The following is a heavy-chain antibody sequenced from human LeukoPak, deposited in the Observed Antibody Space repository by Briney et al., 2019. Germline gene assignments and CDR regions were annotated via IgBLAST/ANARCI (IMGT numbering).Heavy chain of an antibody. CDR1: GFTFSSYA. Sequence: GGSLRLSCAASGFTFSSYAMHWVRQAPGKGLEWVAVISYDGSNKYYADSVKGRFTISRDNSKNTLYLQMNSLRAEDTAVYYCAADPYIRSSGWFGYFDYWGQGTLVTASS. CDR3: AADPYIRSSGWFGYFDY. D-gene: IGHD6-19*01. J-gene: IGHJ4*02. V-gene: IGHV3-30*04. CDR2: ISYDGSNK.